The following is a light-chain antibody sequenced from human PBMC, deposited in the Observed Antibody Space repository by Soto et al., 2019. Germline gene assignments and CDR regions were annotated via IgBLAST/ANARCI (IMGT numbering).Light chain of an antibody. CDR1: SSDVGGYNY. J-gene: IGLJ2*01. Sequence: QSALTQPASVSGSPGQSITISCTGTSSDVGGYNYVSWYQQHPGKAPKLMIYDVSNRPSGVSNRFSGSKSGNTASLTISGLQPEAADDSYYSSYTISSTSTMVFGGGTKLTVL. V-gene: IGLV2-14*01. CDR2: DVS. CDR3: SSYTISSTSTMV.